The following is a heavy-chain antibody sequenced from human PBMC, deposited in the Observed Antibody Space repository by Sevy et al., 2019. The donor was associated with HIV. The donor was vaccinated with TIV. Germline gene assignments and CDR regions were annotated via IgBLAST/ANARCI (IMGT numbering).Heavy chain of an antibody. CDR2: ISGSGGST. J-gene: IGHJ4*02. Sequence: GGSLRLSCAASGFTFSSYAMSWVRQAPGKGLEWVSAISGSGGSTYYADSVKGRFTISRDNSKNTLYRQMNSLRAEDTAVYYCAKHPNEPYCGGDCFEAFDYWGQGTLVTVPS. V-gene: IGHV3-23*01. CDR3: AKHPNEPYCGGDCFEAFDY. CDR1: GFTFSSYA. D-gene: IGHD2-21*01.